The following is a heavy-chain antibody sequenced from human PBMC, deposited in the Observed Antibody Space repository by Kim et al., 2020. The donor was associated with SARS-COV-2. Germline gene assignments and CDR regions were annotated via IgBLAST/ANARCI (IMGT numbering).Heavy chain of an antibody. CDR2: GSK. V-gene: IGHV3-43*01. J-gene: IGHJ4*02. D-gene: IGHD5-18*01. Sequence: GSKYYADSAKGRFTISRDNSKNSLYRQMNSLRTEDTALYYCAKGYSYGSYWGQGTLVTVSS. CDR3: AKGYSYGSY.